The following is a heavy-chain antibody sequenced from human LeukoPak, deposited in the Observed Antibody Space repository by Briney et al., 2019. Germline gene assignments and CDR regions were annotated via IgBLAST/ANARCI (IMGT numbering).Heavy chain of an antibody. CDR1: GYTFTSYY. Sequence: ASVKVSCKASGYTFTSYYMHWVRQAPGQGLEWMGIINPSGGSTSYAQKFQGRVTMTRDASTSTVYMELSSLRSEDTAVYYCATNPEYSSSWYYFDYWGQGTLVTVSS. CDR3: ATNPEYSSSWYYFDY. V-gene: IGHV1-46*01. D-gene: IGHD6-13*01. J-gene: IGHJ4*02. CDR2: INPSGGST.